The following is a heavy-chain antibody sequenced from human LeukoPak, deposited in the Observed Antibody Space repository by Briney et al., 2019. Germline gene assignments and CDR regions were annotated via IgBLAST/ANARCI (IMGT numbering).Heavy chain of an antibody. V-gene: IGHV1-2*06. CDR1: GYTFTGYY. D-gene: IGHD2-15*01. J-gene: IGHJ4*02. CDR3: ARELPPYCSGGSCYSGFVDY. Sequence: ASVKVSCKASGYTFTGYYMHWVRQAPGQGLEWMGRINPNSGGTNYAQKFQGRVTMTRDTSISTAYMVLSRLRSDDTAVYYCARELPPYCSGGSCYSGFVDYWGQGTLVTVSS. CDR2: INPNSGGT.